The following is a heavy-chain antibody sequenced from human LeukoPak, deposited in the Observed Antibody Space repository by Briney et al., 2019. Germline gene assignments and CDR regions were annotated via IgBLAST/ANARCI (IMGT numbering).Heavy chain of an antibody. J-gene: IGHJ4*02. Sequence: PSQTLSLTCTVSGVSISSGDYYWSWIRQPPGKGLEWIGYIYYSGSTYYSPSLKSRVTISIDTSKNQFSLKLSSVTAADTAVYYCARGGGYDTDYWGQGTLVTVSS. D-gene: IGHD5-12*01. V-gene: IGHV4-30-4*08. CDR1: GVSISSGDYY. CDR2: IYYSGST. CDR3: ARGGGYDTDY.